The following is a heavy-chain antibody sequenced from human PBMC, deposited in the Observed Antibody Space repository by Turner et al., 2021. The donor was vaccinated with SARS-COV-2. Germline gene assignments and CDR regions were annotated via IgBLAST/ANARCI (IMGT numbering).Heavy chain of an antibody. CDR3: AKDGAPFLLYFGEPTFYFDY. D-gene: IGHD3-10*01. CDR2: IWYDGSNK. J-gene: IGHJ4*02. V-gene: IGHV3-33*06. CDR1: GFTFSSYG. Sequence: QVQLVESGGGVVQPGRSLRLSCAASGFTFSSYGMHWVRQAPGKGLEWVAVIWYDGSNKYYADSVKGRFTISRDISKNTLYLQMNSLRAEDTAVYYCAKDGAPFLLYFGEPTFYFDYWGQGTLVTVSS.